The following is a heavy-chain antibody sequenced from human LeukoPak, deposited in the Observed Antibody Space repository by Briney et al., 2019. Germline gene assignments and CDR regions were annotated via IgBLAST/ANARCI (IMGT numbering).Heavy chain of an antibody. D-gene: IGHD5-24*01. CDR3: ARRDGYFDY. CDR2: IYYSGST. J-gene: IGHJ4*02. CDR1: GGSISSYY. V-gene: IGHV4-59*12. Sequence: SETLSHTCTVSGGSISSYYWSWIRQPPGKGLEWIGYIYYSGSTNYNPSLKSRVTISIDTSKNQFSLKLSSVTAADTAVYYCARRDGYFDYWGQGTLVTVSS.